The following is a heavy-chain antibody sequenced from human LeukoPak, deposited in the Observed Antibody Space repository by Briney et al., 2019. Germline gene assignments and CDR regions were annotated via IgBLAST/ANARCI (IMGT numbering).Heavy chain of an antibody. J-gene: IGHJ3*01. V-gene: IGHV3-9*01. D-gene: IGHD5-24*01. Sequence: PGGSLRLSCAASGFPFDEHAMHWVRQAPGEGLEWVSGISYSSETIGYVDSVKGRFTISRDNVRKSLYLQMNSLRIEDTALYYCAKDRGGGSQLGDAYDVWGQGTMVSVSS. CDR2: ISYSSETI. CDR3: AKDRGGGSQLGDAYDV. CDR1: GFPFDEHA.